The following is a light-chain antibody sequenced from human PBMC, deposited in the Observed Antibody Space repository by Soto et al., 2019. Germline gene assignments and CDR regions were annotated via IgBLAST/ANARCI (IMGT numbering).Light chain of an antibody. CDR3: QQTRASTST. V-gene: IGKV1-9*01. CDR1: QDIAIY. Sequence: IQLTQSPASISASVGHRFPVTCRASQDIAIYLDWYQKKQGEAPNLLIHTASTLHGGVPSRLRGSGSGTDFTITITSLQAEDFATYYCQQTRASTSTFGGGTKVDIK. CDR2: TAS. J-gene: IGKJ4*01.